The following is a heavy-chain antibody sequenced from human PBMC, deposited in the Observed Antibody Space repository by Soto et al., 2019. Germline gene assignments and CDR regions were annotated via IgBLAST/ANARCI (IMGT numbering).Heavy chain of an antibody. V-gene: IGHV1-69*01. CDR1: GGTFSSYA. CDR2: IIPIFGTA. D-gene: IGHD6-6*01. Sequence: QVQLVQSGAEVKKPGSSVKVSCKASGGTFSSYAISWVRQAPGQGLEWMGGIIPIFGTANYAQKFQGRVTITADESTSTAYMELSSLRSEDTAVYYCARGRGDEYSRSSEQYYYYGMDVWGQGTTVTVSS. CDR3: ARGRGDEYSRSSEQYYYYGMDV. J-gene: IGHJ6*02.